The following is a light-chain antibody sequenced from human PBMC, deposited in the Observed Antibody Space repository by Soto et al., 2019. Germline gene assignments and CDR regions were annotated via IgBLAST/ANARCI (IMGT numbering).Light chain of an antibody. CDR3: QQYGSSPPIT. J-gene: IGKJ5*01. CDR2: GAS. CDR1: QSVSSSY. V-gene: IGKV3-20*01. Sequence: EIVLTQSPGTLSLSPGERATLSCRASQSVSSSYLAWYQQKSGQAPRLLIYGASSRATGIPDRFSGSGSGTDFTFTISRLEPEDFAVYYCQQYGSSPPITFGQGTRLEIK.